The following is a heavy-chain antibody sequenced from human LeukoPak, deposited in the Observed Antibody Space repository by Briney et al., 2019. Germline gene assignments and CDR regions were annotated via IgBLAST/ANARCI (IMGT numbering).Heavy chain of an antibody. CDR1: GLTFSSFS. J-gene: IGHJ4*02. Sequence: GGSLRLSCAASGLTFSSFSFNWVRQGPGKGLEWVSSINTVASYIYYADSVKGRFTISRDNAKNSLYLQMNSLRAEDTAVYYCASGRGYWGQGTLVTVSS. CDR2: INTVASYI. D-gene: IGHD2-15*01. CDR3: ASGRGY. V-gene: IGHV3-21*06.